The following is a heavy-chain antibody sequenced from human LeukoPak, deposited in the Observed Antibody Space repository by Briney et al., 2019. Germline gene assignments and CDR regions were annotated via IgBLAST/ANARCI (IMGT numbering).Heavy chain of an antibody. V-gene: IGHV4-34*01. CDR3: ARAEGITIFGVVIARRSWFDP. CDR2: INHSGST. D-gene: IGHD3-3*01. CDR1: GGSFSGYY. J-gene: IGHJ5*02. Sequence: SETLSLTCAVYGGSFSGYYWSWIRQPPGKGLEWIGGINHSGSTNYNPSLKSRVTISVDTSKNQFSLKLSSVTAADTAVYYCARAEGITIFGVVIARRSWFDPWGQGTLVTVSS.